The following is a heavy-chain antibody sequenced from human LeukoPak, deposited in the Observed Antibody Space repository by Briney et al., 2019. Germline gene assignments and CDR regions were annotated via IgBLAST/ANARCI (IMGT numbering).Heavy chain of an antibody. D-gene: IGHD2-15*01. CDR3: TTARCSGGSCYEGYFDL. Sequence: GGSLRLSCAASGFTFTNAWMSWVRQAPGKGLEWVGRIKSKTEGGTTDYAAPGKGRFTISRDDSKNTLYLQMNSLKTEDTAVYYCTTARCSGGSCYEGYFDLWGRGTLVTVSS. CDR1: GFTFTNAW. CDR2: IKSKTEGGTT. J-gene: IGHJ2*01. V-gene: IGHV3-15*01.